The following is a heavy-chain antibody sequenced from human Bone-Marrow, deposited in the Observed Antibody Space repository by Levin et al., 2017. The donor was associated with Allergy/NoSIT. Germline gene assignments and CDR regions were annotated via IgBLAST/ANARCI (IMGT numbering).Heavy chain of an antibody. CDR2: IYYSGTT. CDR1: GGSISSSNYY. Sequence: SETLSLTCTVSGGSISSSNYYWAWIRQPPGKGLEWIGTIYYSGTTYDNPSLQSRVTISVDTSKNQFSLSLSSVTAADTAVYYCARHTRYFDYSAPWYFDYWGQGSLVTVSP. CDR3: ARHTRYFDYSAPWYFDY. J-gene: IGHJ4*02. D-gene: IGHD3-9*01. V-gene: IGHV4-39*01.